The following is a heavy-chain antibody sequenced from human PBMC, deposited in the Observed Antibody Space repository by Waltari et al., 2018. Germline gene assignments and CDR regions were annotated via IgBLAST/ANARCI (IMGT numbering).Heavy chain of an antibody. V-gene: IGHV3-30*18. CDR2: ISYDINDK. D-gene: IGHD3-10*01. Sequence: QLVESGGGVVQTGQSLRLSCTPSGFPFSNCGMHWVRQAPGKGREWVSSISYDINDKYYSDSVKGRFTISRDNYKNTLFLQMSSLRVEDTAVYYCAKDTLQWFGQFIKPVGFFDNCGQGTLVTVSS. CDR3: AKDTLQWFGQFIKPVGFFDN. CDR1: GFPFSNCG. J-gene: IGHJ4*02.